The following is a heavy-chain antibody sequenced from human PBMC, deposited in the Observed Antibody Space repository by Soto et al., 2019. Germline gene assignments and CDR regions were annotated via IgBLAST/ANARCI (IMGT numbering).Heavy chain of an antibody. Sequence: PGGSLRLSCAASGFTFSSYGMHWVRQAPGKGLEWVAVIWYDGSNKYYADSVKGRFTISRDNSKNTLYLQMNSLRAEDTAVYYCARDCEIVVVPAGGMDVWGQGTTVTVSS. CDR3: ARDCEIVVVPAGGMDV. V-gene: IGHV3-33*01. J-gene: IGHJ6*02. CDR2: IWYDGSNK. D-gene: IGHD2-2*01. CDR1: GFTFSSYG.